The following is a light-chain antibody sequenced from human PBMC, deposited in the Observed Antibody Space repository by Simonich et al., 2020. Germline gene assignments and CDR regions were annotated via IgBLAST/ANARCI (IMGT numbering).Light chain of an antibody. CDR1: QSVSSN. CDR2: GAS. Sequence: EIVMTQSPATLSVSPGERATLSCRASQSVSSNLAWYQQKPGQAPRLLIYGASTRANGIPARFSGSGSGTEFTLTISSLQSEDFAVYYCQQYGSSPTFGQGTKVEIK. J-gene: IGKJ1*01. CDR3: QQYGSSPT. V-gene: IGKV3-15*01.